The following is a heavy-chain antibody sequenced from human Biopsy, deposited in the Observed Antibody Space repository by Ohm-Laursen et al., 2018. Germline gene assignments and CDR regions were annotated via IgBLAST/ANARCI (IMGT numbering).Heavy chain of an antibody. CDR2: IWYDGSNE. CDR1: GFTFSVYA. CDR3: ARDPIVGSKADGMDV. Sequence: SLRLSCAASGFTFSVYAMHWVRQAPGKGLEWVSIIWYDGSNEYYADSVKGRFTISRDNSKNTVFLQMSSLRVEDTGVYYCARDPIVGSKADGMDVWGQGTTVTVSS. V-gene: IGHV3-33*01. J-gene: IGHJ6*02. D-gene: IGHD1-26*01.